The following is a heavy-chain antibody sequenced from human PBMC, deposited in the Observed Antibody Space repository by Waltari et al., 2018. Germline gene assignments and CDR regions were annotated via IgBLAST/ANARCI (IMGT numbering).Heavy chain of an antibody. CDR1: GGSISSGDYY. D-gene: IGHD2-15*01. V-gene: IGHV4-30-4*08. CDR2: IYYSGST. Sequence: QVQLQESGPGLVKPSQTLSLTCTVSGGSISSGDYYWSWIRQPPGQGLEWIGYIYYSGSTYYNPSLKSRVTISVDTSKNQFSLKLSSVTAADTAVYYCARQTRIVVVVAATGYYFDYWGQGTLVTVSS. J-gene: IGHJ4*02. CDR3: ARQTRIVVVVAATGYYFDY.